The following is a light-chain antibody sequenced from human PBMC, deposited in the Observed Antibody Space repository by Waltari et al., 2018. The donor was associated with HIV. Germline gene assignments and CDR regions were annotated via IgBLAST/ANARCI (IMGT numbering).Light chain of an antibody. J-gene: IGLJ1*01. CDR2: GNS. V-gene: IGLV1-40*01. Sequence: QSVLTQPPSVSGAPGQRVTISCTGSSSNIGAGYQVHWYQQLPGTAPKLLIYGNSNRPSGVPDRFSCSKSGTSAYLAITGLQAEDEADYHCQSYDSSLSGYVFGTGTKVTVL. CDR3: QSYDSSLSGYV. CDR1: SSNIGAGYQ.